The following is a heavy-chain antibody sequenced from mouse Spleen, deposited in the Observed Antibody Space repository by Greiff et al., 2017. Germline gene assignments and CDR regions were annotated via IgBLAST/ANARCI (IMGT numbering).Heavy chain of an antibody. CDR2: ISSGGSYT. J-gene: IGHJ4*01. Sequence: EVKLVESGGDLVKPGGSLKLSCAASGFTFSSYGMSWVRQTPDKRLEWVATISSGGSYTYYPDSVKGRFTISRDNAKNTLYLQMSSLKSEDTAMYYCARHKDDGYHYAMDYWGQGISVTVSS. CDR1: GFTFSSYG. D-gene: IGHD2-3*01. V-gene: IGHV5-6*01. CDR3: ARHKDDGYHYAMDY.